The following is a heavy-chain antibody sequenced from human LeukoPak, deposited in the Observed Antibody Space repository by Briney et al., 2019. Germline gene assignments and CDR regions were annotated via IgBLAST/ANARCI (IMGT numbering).Heavy chain of an antibody. CDR1: GYTFTGHY. CDR2: INPNNGGT. J-gene: IGHJ4*02. Sequence: ASVKVSCKASGYTFTGHYMHWVRQAPGQGLEWMGRINPNNGGTNYAQKFQGRVTMTRDTSISTAYMELSRLRSDDTAVYYCARLWQGNNDLFDYWGQGTLVTVSS. CDR3: ARLWQGNNDLFDY. D-gene: IGHD1-1*01. V-gene: IGHV1-2*06.